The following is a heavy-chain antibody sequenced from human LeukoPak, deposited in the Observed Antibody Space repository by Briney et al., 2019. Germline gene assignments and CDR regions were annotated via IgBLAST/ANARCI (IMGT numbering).Heavy chain of an antibody. Sequence: GGSLRLSCVASGFRFSDYGMNWVRQAPGKGLEWVAFIRYDGDSKFYADSVKGRITISRDNAKNTVYLQMSSLRADDTAVYYCARDGPIGGSGWSMVADYWGQGTLVIVSS. CDR2: IRYDGDSK. D-gene: IGHD6-19*01. CDR3: ARDGPIGGSGWSMVADY. V-gene: IGHV3-30*02. CDR1: GFRFSDYG. J-gene: IGHJ4*02.